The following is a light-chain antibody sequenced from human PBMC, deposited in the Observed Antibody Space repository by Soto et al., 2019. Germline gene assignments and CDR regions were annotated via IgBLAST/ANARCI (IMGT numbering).Light chain of an antibody. CDR2: AVS. CDR1: QRISNF. J-gene: IGKJ1*01. V-gene: IGKV1-39*01. Sequence: DIQMTQSPSSLSASVGDRVTITCRASQRISNFVNWYQQKPGKAPKLLIYAVSSLHSGVPSRFSGSGSETHFTLIIDSLQLEDFATYYCQQSDSTPRTFGQGTKVDIK. CDR3: QQSDSTPRT.